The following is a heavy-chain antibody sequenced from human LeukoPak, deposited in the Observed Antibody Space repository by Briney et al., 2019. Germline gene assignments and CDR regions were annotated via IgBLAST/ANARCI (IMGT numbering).Heavy chain of an antibody. CDR1: GGSVSSGSYY. V-gene: IGHV4-61*01. CDR2: IYYSGST. D-gene: IGHD1-26*01. CDR3: ARGGGYSSGAFDI. J-gene: IGHJ3*02. Sequence: SETLSLTCTVSGGSVSSGSYYWSWLRQPPGTGLEWIGYIYYSGSTNYNPSLKSRVTISVDTSKNQFSLKLSSVTAADTAVYYCARGGGYSSGAFDIWGQGTMVTVSS.